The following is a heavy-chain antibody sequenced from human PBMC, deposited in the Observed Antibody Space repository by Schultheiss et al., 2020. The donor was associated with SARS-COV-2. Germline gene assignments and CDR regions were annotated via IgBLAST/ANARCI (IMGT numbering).Heavy chain of an antibody. CDR3: VKADSGYYYEY. J-gene: IGHJ4*02. CDR2: ISSSGSYI. V-gene: IGHV3-11*01. CDR1: GFTFSDYY. Sequence: GGSLRLSCAASGFTFSDYYMSWVRQAPGKGLEWVSYISSSGSYIYYADSVKGRFTISRHNSKNTLYLQMNSLRAEDTAVYYCVKADSGYYYEYWGQGTLVTVSS. D-gene: IGHD6-19*01.